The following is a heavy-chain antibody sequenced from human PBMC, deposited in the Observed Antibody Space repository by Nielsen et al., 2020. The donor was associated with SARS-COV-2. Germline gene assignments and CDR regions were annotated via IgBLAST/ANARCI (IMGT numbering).Heavy chain of an antibody. J-gene: IGHJ3*02. Sequence: GESLKISCAASGFTFSSYGMHWVRQAPGKGLEWVAVIWYDGSNKYYADSVKGRFTISRDNSKNTLYLQMNSLRAEDTAVYYCARDTQIIAAAGADAFDIWGQGTMVTVSS. CDR3: ARDTQIIAAAGADAFDI. V-gene: IGHV3-33*01. CDR2: IWYDGSNK. D-gene: IGHD6-13*01. CDR1: GFTFSSYG.